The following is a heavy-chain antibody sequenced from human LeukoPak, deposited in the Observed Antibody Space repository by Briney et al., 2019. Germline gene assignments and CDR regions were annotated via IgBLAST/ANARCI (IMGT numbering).Heavy chain of an antibody. J-gene: IGHJ6*02. CDR3: AKAYYYDSSGYQPPYGMDV. CDR2: ISGSGGST. V-gene: IGHV3-23*01. D-gene: IGHD3-22*01. Sequence: PGGSLRLSCAASGFTFSSYGMHWVRQAPGKGLEWVSAISGSGGSTYYADSVKDRFTISRDNSKNTLYLQMNSLRAEDTAVNYCAKAYYYDSSGYQPPYGMDVWGQGTTVTVSS. CDR1: GFTFSSYG.